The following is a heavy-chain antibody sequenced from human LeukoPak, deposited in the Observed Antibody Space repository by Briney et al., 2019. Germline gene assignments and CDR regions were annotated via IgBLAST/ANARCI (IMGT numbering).Heavy chain of an antibody. D-gene: IGHD3-3*01. CDR2: VYHTGST. CDR1: GGSVSNYS. J-gene: IGHJ4*02. V-gene: IGHV4-59*02. Sequence: SETLSLTCTVSGGSVSNYSWRWIRQAPGKRLEWIGSVYHTGSTDYNPSLRSPVTISVDTSKNHFSLEVTSVTAADTAIYYCTRDRLGGAVASWIPDYWGQGILVTVSS. CDR3: TRDRLGGAVASWIPDY.